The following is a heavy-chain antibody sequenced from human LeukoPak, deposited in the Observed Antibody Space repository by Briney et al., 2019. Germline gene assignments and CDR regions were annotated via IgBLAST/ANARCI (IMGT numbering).Heavy chain of an antibody. Sequence: PSETLSLTCTVSGGSISSYYWSWIRQPPGKGLEWIGYIHYSGSTNYNPSLKSRVTISVDTSKNQFSLKLSSVTAADTAVYYCARVHVDTANYYYYYYMDVWGKGTTVTVSS. J-gene: IGHJ6*03. CDR3: ARVHVDTANYYYYYYMDV. CDR2: IHYSGST. CDR1: GGSISSYY. V-gene: IGHV4-59*01. D-gene: IGHD5-18*01.